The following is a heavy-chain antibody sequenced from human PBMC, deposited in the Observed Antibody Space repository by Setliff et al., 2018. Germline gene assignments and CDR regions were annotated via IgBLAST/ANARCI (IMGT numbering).Heavy chain of an antibody. V-gene: IGHV4-39*01. Sequence: KTSETLSLTCTVSGGSISSSSYYWGWIRQPPGKGLEWIGSIYYSGSTYYNPSLKSRVTISVDTSKNQFSLKLSSVTAADTAVYYCARHNYDSSGYYYGGLRLRPLDYWGQGTLVTSPQ. CDR3: ARHNYDSSGYYYGGLRLRPLDY. D-gene: IGHD3-22*01. CDR2: IYYSGST. CDR1: GGSISSSSYY. J-gene: IGHJ4*02.